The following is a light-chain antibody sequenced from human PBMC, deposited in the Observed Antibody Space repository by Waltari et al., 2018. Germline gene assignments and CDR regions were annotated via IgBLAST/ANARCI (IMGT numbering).Light chain of an antibody. J-gene: IGKJ2*01. CDR3: QQCYSFPYT. CDR1: QSVLSSSNNKNY. V-gene: IGKV4-1*01. CDR2: WAS. Sequence: IVMTQPPHSLAVSLGERATINCKSRQSVLSSSNNKNYLGWYQQKTGQPPKLLISWASTRAAGVPDRFGGSRSVTDCTLTISSLQAEYVAVYYCQQCYSFPYTFGQGTKLEIE.